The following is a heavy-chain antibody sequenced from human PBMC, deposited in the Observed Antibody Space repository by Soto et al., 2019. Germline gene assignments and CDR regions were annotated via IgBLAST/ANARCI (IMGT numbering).Heavy chain of an antibody. J-gene: IGHJ5*01. CDR3: ARDPKTSGGQHWAFNYFDS. CDR2: ISYDGTNK. V-gene: IGHV3-30-3*01. CDR1: GFSFSISP. Sequence: QVQLVESGGGVVQPGRSLRLSCAASGFSFSISPMHWVRQAPGKGPEWVALISYDGTNKFYADSVKGRFTISRDNSKSTLYLQVDSLRPEDAAVYYCARDPKTSGGQHWAFNYFDSWGHVTLVTVSS. D-gene: IGHD7-27*01.